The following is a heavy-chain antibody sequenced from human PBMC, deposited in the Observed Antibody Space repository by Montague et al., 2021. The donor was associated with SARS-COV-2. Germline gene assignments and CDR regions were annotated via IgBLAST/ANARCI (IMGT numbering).Heavy chain of an antibody. CDR2: IHHSGST. CDR3: ATRGGGFSSGSLDY. D-gene: IGHD3-10*01. V-gene: IGHV4-59*08. J-gene: IGHJ4*02. CDR1: GGSINSFY. Sequence: SETLSLTCTVSGGSINSFYWSWVRQSPGKRKEWIGYIHHSGSTKYNPSLQSRVTTTLATSRSQLSLKLSSVTAADTAIYYCATRGGGFSSGSLDYWGQGTLVTVSS.